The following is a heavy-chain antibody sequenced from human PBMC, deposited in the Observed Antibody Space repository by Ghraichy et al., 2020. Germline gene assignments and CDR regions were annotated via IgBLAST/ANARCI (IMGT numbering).Heavy chain of an antibody. V-gene: IGHV4-59*01. J-gene: IGHJ5*02. CDR3: ARVRQDEYDFWGTNNWFDP. D-gene: IGHD3-3*01. CDR1: GGSISSYY. Sequence: SETLSLTCTVSGGSISSYYWSWIRQPPGKGLEWIGYIYYSGSTNYNPSLKSRVTISVDTSKNQFSLKLSSVTAADTAVYYCARVRQDEYDFWGTNNWFDPWGQGTLVTVSS. CDR2: IYYSGST.